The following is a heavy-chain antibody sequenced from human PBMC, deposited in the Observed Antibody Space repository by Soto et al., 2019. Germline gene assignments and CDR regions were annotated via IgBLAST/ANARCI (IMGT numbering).Heavy chain of an antibody. D-gene: IGHD3-10*01. CDR3: ARRMVRRFGEGSSVPWFAS. CDR1: GGSISSYY. Sequence: SETLSLTCTVSGGSISSYYWSWIRQPPGKGLEWIGYIYYSGSTNYNPSLKSRVTISVDTSKNQFSLKLSSVTAADTAVYYCARRMVRRFGEGSSVPWFASWGQGTLVTVSS. CDR2: IYYSGST. V-gene: IGHV4-59*08. J-gene: IGHJ5*01.